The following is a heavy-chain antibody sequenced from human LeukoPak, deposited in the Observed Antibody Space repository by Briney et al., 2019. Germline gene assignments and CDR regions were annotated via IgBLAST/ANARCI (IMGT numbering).Heavy chain of an antibody. D-gene: IGHD1-26*01. Sequence: SGGSLRLSCAASGFTFSSNWMHWVRQAPGKGLVWVSRINEDGSTTNYADSVKGRFTISRDNAKNTLYLQMNSLRAEVTAVYYCVRDLGGRSGHWGQGTLVTVSS. CDR1: GFTFSSNW. V-gene: IGHV3-74*01. CDR3: VRDLGGRSGH. J-gene: IGHJ4*02. CDR2: INEDGSTT.